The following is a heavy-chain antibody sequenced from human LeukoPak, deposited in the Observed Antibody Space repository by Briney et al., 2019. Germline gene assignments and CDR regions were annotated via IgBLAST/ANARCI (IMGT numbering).Heavy chain of an antibody. D-gene: IGHD3-22*01. Sequence: GGSPRLSCVASGFTFSSYAMSWVRQAPGKGLEWVSAISGSGGSTYYADSVKGRFTISRDNSKNTLYLQMNSLRAEDTAVYYCAKDLGFYYDSSGLIEDYWGQGTLVTVSS. CDR1: GFTFSSYA. V-gene: IGHV3-23*01. CDR3: AKDLGFYYDSSGLIEDY. J-gene: IGHJ4*02. CDR2: ISGSGGST.